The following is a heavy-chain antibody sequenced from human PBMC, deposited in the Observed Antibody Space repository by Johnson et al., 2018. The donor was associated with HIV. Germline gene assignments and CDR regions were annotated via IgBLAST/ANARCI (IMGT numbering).Heavy chain of an antibody. D-gene: IGHD2-15*01. CDR3: ARSVGYCSGGSCSPDAFDI. CDR2: ISSSGTTI. J-gene: IGHJ3*02. CDR1: GFSFSDYF. Sequence: QVQLVESGGGLVKPGGSLRLSCAASGFSFSDYFMSWIRQAPGKGLECISYISSSGTTIYYTDSVKGRFTISRDNAKNSLYLQMNSLRAEDTALYYCARSVGYCSGGSCSPDAFDIWGQGTMVTVSS. V-gene: IGHV3-11*01.